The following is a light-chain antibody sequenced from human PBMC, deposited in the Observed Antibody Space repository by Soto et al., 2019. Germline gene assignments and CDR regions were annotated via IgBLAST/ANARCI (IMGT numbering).Light chain of an antibody. CDR3: QQGHNWPLT. Sequence: EIVMTQSPATLSVSPGERATLSCRASQSISSELAWYQQKPCQPPRLLIYGAFTRATGVPARFTGSGSGSDFTLTISGLQSEDFAVYYCQQGHNWPLTFGQGTRLQI. CDR1: QSISSE. V-gene: IGKV3-15*01. CDR2: GAF. J-gene: IGKJ2*01.